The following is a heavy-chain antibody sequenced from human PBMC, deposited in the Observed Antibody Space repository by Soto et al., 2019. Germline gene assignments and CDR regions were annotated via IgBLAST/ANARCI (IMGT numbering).Heavy chain of an antibody. D-gene: IGHD1-1*01. J-gene: IGHJ4*02. Sequence: SETPSLTCTVSGGSISSDDYYWSWIRQHPGKGLEWIGYIYYSGSTYYNPSLKSRVTISVDTSKNQFSLKLSSVTAADTAVYYCARSGLEGRELDYWGQGTLVTVSS. CDR2: IYYSGST. CDR1: GGSISSDDYY. CDR3: ARSGLEGRELDY. V-gene: IGHV4-31*03.